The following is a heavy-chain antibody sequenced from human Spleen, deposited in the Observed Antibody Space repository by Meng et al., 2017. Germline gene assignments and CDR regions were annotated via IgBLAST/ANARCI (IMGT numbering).Heavy chain of an antibody. CDR3: ARREGDGYTNYYYYYGMDV. CDR1: GYTFTSYY. V-gene: IGHV1-46*01. D-gene: IGHD5-24*01. CDR2: INPSGGST. J-gene: IGHJ6*02. Sequence: ASVKVSCKASGYTFTSYYMHWVRQAPGQGLEWMGIINPSGGSTSYAQKFQGRVTMTRDTSTSTVYMELSSLRSEDTAVYYCARREGDGYTNYYYYYGMDVWGQGTTVTVSS.